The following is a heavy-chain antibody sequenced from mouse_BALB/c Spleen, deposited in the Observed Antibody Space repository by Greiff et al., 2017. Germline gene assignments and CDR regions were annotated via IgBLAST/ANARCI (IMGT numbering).Heavy chain of an antibody. V-gene: IGHV2-2*02. J-gene: IGHJ3*01. CDR1: GFSLTSYG. CDR2: IWSGGST. CDR3: AREEIKSLLRLAWFAY. Sequence: QVQLKESGPGLVPPSQSLSITCTVSGFSLTSYGVHWVRQSPGKGLEWLGVIWSGGSTDDNAAFISSLRISKDNSKSQVFFKMNSLQANDTAIYYCAREEIKSLLRLAWFAYWGQGTLVTVSA. D-gene: IGHD1-2*01.